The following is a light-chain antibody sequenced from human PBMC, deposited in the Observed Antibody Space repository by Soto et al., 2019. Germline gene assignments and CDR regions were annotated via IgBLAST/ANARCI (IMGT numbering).Light chain of an antibody. CDR3: HQYDSYSPPWT. Sequence: DIQMTQSPSTLSASIGDRVTITCRASQSVNKWLAWYQQKAGQAPKLLISDATNLESGVPSRFSGSGSGTEFTLTISSLQPDDFATYYCHQYDSYSPPWTFGQGTRVEIK. J-gene: IGKJ1*01. V-gene: IGKV1-5*01. CDR1: QSVNKW. CDR2: DAT.